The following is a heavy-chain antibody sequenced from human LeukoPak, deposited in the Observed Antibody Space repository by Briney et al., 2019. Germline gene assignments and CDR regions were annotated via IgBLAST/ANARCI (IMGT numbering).Heavy chain of an antibody. CDR2: IYTSGST. Sequence: PSQTLSLTCTISGGSISSGSYYWSWIRQPAGKGLEWIGRIYTSGSTNYNPSLKSRVTISVDTSKNQLSLKLSSVTAADTAVYYCAREGGSSPGYWGQGTLVTVSS. CDR3: AREGGSSPGY. J-gene: IGHJ4*02. D-gene: IGHD6-6*01. CDR1: GGSISSGSYY. V-gene: IGHV4-61*02.